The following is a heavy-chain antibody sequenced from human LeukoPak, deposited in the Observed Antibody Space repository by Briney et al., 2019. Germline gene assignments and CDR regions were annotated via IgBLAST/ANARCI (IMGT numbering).Heavy chain of an antibody. D-gene: IGHD3-9*01. J-gene: IGHJ5*02. Sequence: SETLSLTCTVSGGSISSDYWSWIRQPPGKGLEWIGYIYYSGSTNYNPSLKSRVTISVDTSKNQFSLKLSSVTAADTAVYYCARDPRWGRYFDWLPPGWFDPWGQGTLVTVSS. CDR3: ARDPRWGRYFDWLPPGWFDP. CDR1: GGSISSDY. CDR2: IYYSGST. V-gene: IGHV4-59*01.